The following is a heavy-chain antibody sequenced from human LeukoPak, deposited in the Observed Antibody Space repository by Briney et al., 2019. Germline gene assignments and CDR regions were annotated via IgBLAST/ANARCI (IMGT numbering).Heavy chain of an antibody. V-gene: IGHV1-46*01. CDR1: GYTFTSYY. Sequence: ASVTVSCTASGYTFTSYYIHWVRQAPGQGLEWMGIINPNGGSTRYAQKFQGRVTMTRDTSTSTVYMELSSLRSEDTAVYYCARAYYDSSGYGGFDYWGQGTLVTVSS. D-gene: IGHD3-22*01. J-gene: IGHJ4*02. CDR2: INPNGGST. CDR3: ARAYYDSSGYGGFDY.